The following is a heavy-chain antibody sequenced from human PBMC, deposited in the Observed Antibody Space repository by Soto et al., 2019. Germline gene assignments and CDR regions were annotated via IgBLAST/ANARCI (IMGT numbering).Heavy chain of an antibody. CDR3: AKDSYCSSTSCSSLNS. CDR1: GFTFASYT. CDR2: ISGRAGNT. J-gene: IGHJ5*02. Sequence: GGSLRLSCAASGFTFASYTMTWVRQAPGKGLEWVSVISGRAGNTYYADSVKGRFTISRDNSKNTLYLYMSSLRAEDTALYYCAKDSYCSSTSCSSLNSWGQGTLVTVYS. V-gene: IGHV3-23*01. D-gene: IGHD2-2*01.